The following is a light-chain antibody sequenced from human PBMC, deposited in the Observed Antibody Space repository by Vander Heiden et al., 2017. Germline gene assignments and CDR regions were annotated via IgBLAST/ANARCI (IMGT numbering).Light chain of an antibody. Sequence: EIVLTQSPDTLSSSPGESATLSCRASQSGSSSYLAWYQQKPGQAPRLLVYGASSRATGIPDRFSGSGSGTDFTLTISRLEPEDFAVYYCQQYGSSPPYTFGQGTKLEIK. CDR2: GAS. CDR3: QQYGSSPPYT. J-gene: IGKJ2*01. CDR1: QSGSSSY. V-gene: IGKV3-20*01.